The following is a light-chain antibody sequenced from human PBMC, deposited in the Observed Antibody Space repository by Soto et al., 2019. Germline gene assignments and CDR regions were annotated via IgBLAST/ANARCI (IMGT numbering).Light chain of an antibody. CDR1: SSDVGGYNY. CDR2: EVS. CDR3: SSFGGYKNVVI. J-gene: IGLJ2*01. V-gene: IGLV2-8*01. Sequence: QSALTQPPSASGSPGQSVTISCTGTSSDVGGYNYVSWYQQHPGKVPKLMIYEVSKRPSGVPDRFSGSKSGNTASLTVSGLQAEDEAEYYCSSFGGYKNVVIFGGGTKLTVL.